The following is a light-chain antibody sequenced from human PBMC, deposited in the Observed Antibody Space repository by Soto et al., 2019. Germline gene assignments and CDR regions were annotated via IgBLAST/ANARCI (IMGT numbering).Light chain of an antibody. CDR3: QQYGRPPRT. Sequence: EMVLTQSPGTLSLSPGERATLSCRASQSVISSYLAWYQQKSGQAPRLLIYGAAKRATGIPDRFSGSGSGTDFTITISRLEPEDYEVYYCQQYGRPPRTFGQGTKVEIK. J-gene: IGKJ1*01. CDR1: QSVISSY. CDR2: GAA. V-gene: IGKV3-20*01.